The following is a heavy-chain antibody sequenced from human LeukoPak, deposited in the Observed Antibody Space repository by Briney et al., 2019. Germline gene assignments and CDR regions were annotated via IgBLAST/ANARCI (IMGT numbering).Heavy chain of an antibody. CDR1: GYTFTSYG. J-gene: IGHJ4*02. Sequence: ASVKVSCKASGYTFTSYGISWVRQAPGQGLEWMGWISAYNGNTNYAQKLQGRVTMSTDTSTSTAYMELRSLRSDDTAVYYCATHRGYCSSTSCQNELELDYWGQGTLVTVSS. CDR2: ISAYNGNT. V-gene: IGHV1-18*01. D-gene: IGHD2-2*03. CDR3: ATHRGYCSSTSCQNELELDY.